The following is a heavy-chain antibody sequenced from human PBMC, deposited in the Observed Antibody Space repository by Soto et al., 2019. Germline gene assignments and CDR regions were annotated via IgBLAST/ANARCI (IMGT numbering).Heavy chain of an antibody. CDR3: ARVVIRFGELLAHDASDI. D-gene: IGHD3-10*01. Sequence: GGSLRLSCAASGFTLSNYPMSLVRQSPGKGLEWVSCISGSGETPYYADSVKGRFTISRDNAKNTLYLQMNSLRAEETAVYYCARVVIRFGELLAHDASDIWGQRTLVSDS. CDR2: ISGSGETP. CDR1: GFTLSNYP. V-gene: IGHV3-23*01. J-gene: IGHJ3*02.